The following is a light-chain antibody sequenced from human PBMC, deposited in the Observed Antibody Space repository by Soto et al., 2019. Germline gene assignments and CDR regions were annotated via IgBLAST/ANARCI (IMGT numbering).Light chain of an antibody. CDR2: SNN. V-gene: IGLV1-44*01. CDR3: AAWHDSLNGWV. J-gene: IGLJ3*02. Sequence: QAVVTQPPSASGTPGQRVTISCSGSSSSIGSNTVNWYQQLPGTAPQLLIYSNNQRPSGVPDRFSGSKSGTSASLAISGLQSEDEAEYYCAAWHDSLNGWVFGGGTKVTVL. CDR1: SSSIGSNT.